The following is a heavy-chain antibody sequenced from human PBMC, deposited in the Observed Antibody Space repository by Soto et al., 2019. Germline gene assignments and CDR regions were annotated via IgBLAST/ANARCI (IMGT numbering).Heavy chain of an antibody. Sequence: PGGSLRLSCAASGFTFSSYWMHWVRQAPGKGLVWVSRIDTYGSATKYADAVKGRFFISRDNAENTMYLQMDSLRVEDTAVYYCARVLKSSGWDNDVFDIWGQGTMVTVSS. CDR2: IDTYGSAT. CDR1: GFTFSSYW. J-gene: IGHJ3*02. D-gene: IGHD6-19*01. V-gene: IGHV3-74*03. CDR3: ARVLKSSGWDNDVFDI.